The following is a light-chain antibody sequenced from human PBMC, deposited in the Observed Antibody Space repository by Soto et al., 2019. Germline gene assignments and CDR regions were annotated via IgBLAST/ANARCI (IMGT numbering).Light chain of an antibody. CDR3: AAWDVSLNGWV. J-gene: IGLJ3*02. V-gene: IGLV1-44*01. CDR1: SSNIGSYS. CDR2: LNN. Sequence: QAVVTQPPSASGTPGQSVTISCSGTSSNIGSYSVHWYQHLPGTAPKLLIYLNNQRPSGVPDRFSGSKSGASASLAISGLQFEDEADYYCAAWDVSLNGWVFGGGTKVTVL.